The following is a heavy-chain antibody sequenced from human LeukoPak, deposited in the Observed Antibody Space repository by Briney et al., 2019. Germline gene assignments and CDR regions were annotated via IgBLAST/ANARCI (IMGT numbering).Heavy chain of an antibody. CDR1: GGSLSAYY. V-gene: IGHV4-34*01. Sequence: SETLSLTCAVYGGSLSAYYWTWIRQPPGKGLEWIGEINHGGGTNYNPSLKSRVTISIDTSKNQFSLKLSSVTAADTAVYYCARYLDYGGNSRVFQHWGQGTLVTVSS. J-gene: IGHJ1*01. CDR2: INHGGGT. CDR3: ARYLDYGGNSRVFQH. D-gene: IGHD4-23*01.